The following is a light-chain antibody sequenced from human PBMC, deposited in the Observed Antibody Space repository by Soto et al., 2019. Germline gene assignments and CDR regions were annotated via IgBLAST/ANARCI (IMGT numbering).Light chain of an antibody. J-gene: IGKJ2*01. CDR2: GVS. Sequence: EIVMTQSPATLSVSPGERATLSCRASQSISGELAWYQQRPGQPPRLLIYGVSTRATGVPDRFSGSGSGSDFTLTISGLQSEDFAVYCCQQGHDWALTFCQGTRLDI. V-gene: IGKV3-15*01. CDR3: QQGHDWALT. CDR1: QSISGE.